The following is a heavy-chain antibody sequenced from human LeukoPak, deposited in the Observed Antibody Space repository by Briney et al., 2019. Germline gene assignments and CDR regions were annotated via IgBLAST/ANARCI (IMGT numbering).Heavy chain of an antibody. CDR1: GYTLTELS. Sequence: ASVKVSCKVSGYTLTELSMHWVRQAPGKGLEWMGGFHPEDGETIYAQKFQGRVSMTEDTSTDTAYMELSSLRSEDTAVYYCATGGNGYGDYYFDYWGQGTLVTVSS. CDR3: ATGGNGYGDYYFDY. D-gene: IGHD4-17*01. J-gene: IGHJ4*02. V-gene: IGHV1-24*01. CDR2: FHPEDGET.